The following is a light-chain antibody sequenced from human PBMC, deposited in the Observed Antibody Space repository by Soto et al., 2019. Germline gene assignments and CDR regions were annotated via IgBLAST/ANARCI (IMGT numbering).Light chain of an antibody. Sequence: EIVLTQSPATLSLSPGERATLSCRASQSVNSYLAWYQQRPGEAPRLLIYDTSNRATGIPARFSGSGSGTDFTLTISNLEPEDFAVYFCLQRRSWPYTFGQGTKLEIK. CDR2: DTS. CDR3: LQRRSWPYT. V-gene: IGKV3-11*01. CDR1: QSVNSY. J-gene: IGKJ2*01.